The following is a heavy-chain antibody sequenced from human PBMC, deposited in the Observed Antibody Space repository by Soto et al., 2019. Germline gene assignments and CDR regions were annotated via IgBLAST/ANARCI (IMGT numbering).Heavy chain of an antibody. D-gene: IGHD2-8*01. V-gene: IGHV4-59*01. CDR3: ARAPMVLSRSYFDS. CDR2: ISYSGST. CDR1: GGSISNFY. J-gene: IGHJ4*02. Sequence: ASETLSLTCTVSGGSISNFYWSWIWQPPGKGLEWIGYISYSGSTNYNPSLKSRVSISVDTSKNQLSLNLTSVTAADTAVYYCARAPMVLSRSYFDSWGQGTPVTVSS.